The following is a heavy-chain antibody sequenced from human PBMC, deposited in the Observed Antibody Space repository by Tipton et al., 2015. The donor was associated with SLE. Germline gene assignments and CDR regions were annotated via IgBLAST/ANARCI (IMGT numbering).Heavy chain of an antibody. V-gene: IGHV3-53*05. J-gene: IGHJ6*02. CDR1: GFTVSSNY. CDR2: IYSGGST. D-gene: IGHD2-21*01. CDR3: ARVAYCGGDCSFHGMDV. Sequence: SLRLSCAASGFTVSSNYMSWVRQAPGQGLEWVSVIYSGGSTYYADSVKGRFTISRDNSKNTLYLQMNSLRAEDTAVYYCARVAYCGGDCSFHGMDVWGQGTTVTVSS.